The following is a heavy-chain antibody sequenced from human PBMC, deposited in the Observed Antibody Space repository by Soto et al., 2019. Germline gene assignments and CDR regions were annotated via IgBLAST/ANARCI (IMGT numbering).Heavy chain of an antibody. CDR3: ARLISEPFCSSTSCYLFDY. D-gene: IGHD2-2*01. CDR1: GGSISSYY. CDR2: IYYSGST. Sequence: SETLSHTCTVSGGSISSYYWSWIRQPPGKGLEWIGYIYYSGSTNYNPSLKSRVTISVDTSKNQFSLKLSSVTAADTAVYYCARLISEPFCSSTSCYLFDYWGQGTLVTVSS. V-gene: IGHV4-59*01. J-gene: IGHJ4*02.